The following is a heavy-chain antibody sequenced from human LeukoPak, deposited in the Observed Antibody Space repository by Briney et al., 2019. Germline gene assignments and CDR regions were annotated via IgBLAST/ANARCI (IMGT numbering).Heavy chain of an antibody. V-gene: IGHV4-34*01. CDR1: GGSFSGYY. J-gene: IGHJ4*02. D-gene: IGHD3-16*02. CDR2: INHSGST. Sequence: SETLSLTCAVYGGSFSGYYWSWIRQPPGKGLDWIGEINHSGSTNYNPSLKSRVTISVDTSKNQFSLKLSSVTAADTAVYYCARARGHYDYVWGSYRCYYFDYWGQGTLVTVSS. CDR3: ARARGHYDYVWGSYRCYYFDY.